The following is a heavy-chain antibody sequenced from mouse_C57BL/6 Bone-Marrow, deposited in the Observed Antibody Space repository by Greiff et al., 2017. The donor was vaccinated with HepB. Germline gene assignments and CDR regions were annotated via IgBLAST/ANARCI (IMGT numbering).Heavy chain of an antibody. J-gene: IGHJ4*01. Sequence: EVQLQQSGAELVRPGASVKLSCTASGFNIKDDYMHWVKQRPEQGLEWIGWIDPENGDTEYASKFPGKATITADKSSNTAYLQLSSLTSWDTAVYYCLMYYYGSSYARDYCVQGTTVTGSS. D-gene: IGHD1-1*01. CDR2: IDPENGDT. CDR1: GFNIKDDY. V-gene: IGHV14-4*01. CDR3: LMYYYGSSYARDY.